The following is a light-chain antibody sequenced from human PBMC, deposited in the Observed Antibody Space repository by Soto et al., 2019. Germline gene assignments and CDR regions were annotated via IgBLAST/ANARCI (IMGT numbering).Light chain of an antibody. J-gene: IGKJ1*01. CDR3: QQYNNWPGT. CDR1: QSVSSN. V-gene: IGKV3-15*01. CDR2: GAS. Sequence: EIVMTQSPATLSVSPGERATLSCRASQSVSSNVACYQQKHGQHPRLLIYGASTRATGIPAMFSGSGAGTEFPLTISMLQSEDVAVYYWQQYNNWPGTFGQGTKVEIK.